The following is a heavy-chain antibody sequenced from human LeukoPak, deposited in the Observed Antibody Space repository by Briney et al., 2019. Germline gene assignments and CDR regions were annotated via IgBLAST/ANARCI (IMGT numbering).Heavy chain of an antibody. J-gene: IGHJ4*02. CDR2: IKQDGSEI. CDR1: GFTFSAYW. CDR3: ARDGSPFDH. Sequence: AGGSLRLSCAASGFTFSAYWMSWVRQTPGKGLEWVANIKQDGSEISYADSVKGRFTISRDNAKNSLYLQVNSLRVEDTAVYYCARDGSPFDHWGQGTLVTVSS. V-gene: IGHV3-7*01. D-gene: IGHD3-10*01.